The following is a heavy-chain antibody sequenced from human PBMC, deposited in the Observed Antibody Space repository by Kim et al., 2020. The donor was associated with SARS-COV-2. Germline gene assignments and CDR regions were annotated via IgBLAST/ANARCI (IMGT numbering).Heavy chain of an antibody. Sequence: ASVKVSCKASGYTFSIYTMNWVRQAPGQGLEWMGWINTNSGNPTYAQGFTGRFAFSLDTSISTAFLQISGLKAEDTAVYYCARGGDYSSSWAHGYWGQG. J-gene: IGHJ4*02. V-gene: IGHV7-4-1*02. CDR3: ARGGDYSSSWAHGY. CDR1: GYTFSIYT. D-gene: IGHD6-13*01. CDR2: INTNSGNP.